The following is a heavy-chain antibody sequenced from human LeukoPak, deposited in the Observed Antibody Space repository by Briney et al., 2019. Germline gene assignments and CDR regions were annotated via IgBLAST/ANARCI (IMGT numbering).Heavy chain of an antibody. V-gene: IGHV3-7*01. J-gene: IGHJ4*02. CDR1: GFTFSSYW. Sequence: PGGSLRLSCAASGFTFSSYWMSWVRQAPGKGLEWVANIKQDGSEKYYVDSVKGRFTISRDNAKNSLYLQMNSLRAGDTAVYYCARDNYYGSGSPIYYFDYWGQGTLVTVSS. CDR3: ARDNYYGSGSPIYYFDY. CDR2: IKQDGSEK. D-gene: IGHD3-10*01.